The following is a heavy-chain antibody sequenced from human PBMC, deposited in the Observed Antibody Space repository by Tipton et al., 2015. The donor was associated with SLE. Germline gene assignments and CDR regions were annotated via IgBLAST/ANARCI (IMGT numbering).Heavy chain of an antibody. J-gene: IGHJ3*02. D-gene: IGHD3-22*01. CDR3: ARSGPPTLRDRLLGAFDI. CDR1: GGSISSIIYY. Sequence: TLSLTCTVSGGSISSIIYYWGWIRQPPGKGLEWIGSMYYSGSTNYNPSLKSRVTMSLDTSKNQFSLKLSSVTAADTAVYYCARSGPPTLRDRLLGAFDIWGQGTLVTVSS. CDR2: MYYSGST. V-gene: IGHV4-39*07.